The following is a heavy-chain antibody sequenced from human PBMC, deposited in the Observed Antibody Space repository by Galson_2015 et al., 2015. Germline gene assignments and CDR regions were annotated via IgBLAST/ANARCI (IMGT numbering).Heavy chain of an antibody. CDR2: IKQDGSEK. J-gene: IGHJ4*02. D-gene: IGHD3-10*01. CDR1: GFTFSNYW. Sequence: PLRLSCAASGFTFSNYWMSWVRQAPGKGLEWVDNIKQDGSEKYYVDSVKGRFTISRDNAKNSLYLQMNGLRAEDTAIYYCASQTWTGYFDYWGQGILVTVSS. CDR3: ASQTWTGYFDY. V-gene: IGHV3-7*03.